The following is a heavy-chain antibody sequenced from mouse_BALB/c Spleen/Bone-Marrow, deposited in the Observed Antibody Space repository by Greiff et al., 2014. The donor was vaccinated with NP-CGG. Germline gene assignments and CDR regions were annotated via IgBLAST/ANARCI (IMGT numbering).Heavy chain of an antibody. Sequence: QVQLQQSGAKLVRPGVSVKISCKGSGYTFTDHAIHCVKRSHAKSLEWIGVISGYYGDAIYNQKFKGRATMTVDKSSSTAYMELARLTSEDSAIYYCARSGKVRNAMDYWGQGTSVTVSS. J-gene: IGHJ4*01. CDR1: GYTFTDHA. V-gene: IGHV1S137*01. CDR3: ARSGKVRNAMDY. CDR2: ISGYYGDA. D-gene: IGHD2-14*01.